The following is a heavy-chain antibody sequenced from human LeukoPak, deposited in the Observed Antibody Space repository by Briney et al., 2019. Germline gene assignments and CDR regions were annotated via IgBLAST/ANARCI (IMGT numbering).Heavy chain of an antibody. CDR3: AKGGVVTSTDWYFDL. J-gene: IGHJ2*01. V-gene: IGHV3-30*02. D-gene: IGHD3-10*01. CDR2: IRYDGSNK. CDR1: GFTFSSYG. Sequence: GSLRLSCVASGFTFSSYGMHWVRQAPGKGLEWVAFIRYDGSNKYYADSVKGRFTISGDNSKNTLYLQMNSLRAEDTAVYYCAKGGVVTSTDWYFDLWGRGTLVTVSS.